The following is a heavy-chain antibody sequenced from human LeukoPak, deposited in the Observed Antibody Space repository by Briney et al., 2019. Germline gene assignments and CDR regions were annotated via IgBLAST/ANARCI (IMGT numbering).Heavy chain of an antibody. CDR2: TRNKANSYTT. Sequence: GGSLRLSCAASGFTFSDHYMEWVRQAPGKGLEWVGRTRNKANSYTTEYAASVKGRFTISRDDSKNSLYLQMNSLKTEDTAVYYCASGLGYLFDYWGQGTLVTVSS. J-gene: IGHJ4*02. CDR1: GFTFSDHY. D-gene: IGHD3-16*01. V-gene: IGHV3-72*01. CDR3: ASGLGYLFDY.